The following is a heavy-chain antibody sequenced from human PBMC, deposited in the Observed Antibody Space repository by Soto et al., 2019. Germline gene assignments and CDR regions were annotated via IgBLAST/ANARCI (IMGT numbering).Heavy chain of an antibody. J-gene: IGHJ2*01. Sequence: QNPGKGLEWIGYIYYSGSTYYNPSLKSRVTISVDTSKNQFSLKLSSVTAADTAVFFFQAEDGIRDVRSVSAFLLNRSSDL. D-gene: IGHD3-10*02. CDR2: IYYSGST. V-gene: IGHV4-30-4*06. CDR3: QAEDGIRDVRSVSAFLLNRSSDL.